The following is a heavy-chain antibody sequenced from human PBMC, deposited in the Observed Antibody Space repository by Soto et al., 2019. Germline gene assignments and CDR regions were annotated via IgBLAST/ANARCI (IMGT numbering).Heavy chain of an antibody. CDR1: GFTFSSYA. V-gene: IGHV3-23*01. D-gene: IGHD2-21*02. J-gene: IGHJ5*02. Sequence: PGGSLRLSCAASGFTFSSYAMSWVRQAPGKGLEWVSAISGSGGSTYYADSVKGRFTISRDNSKNTLYLQMNSLRAEDTAVYYCAKEMHIVVVTAISEYNWFDPWGQGTLVTVSS. CDR2: ISGSGGST. CDR3: AKEMHIVVVTAISEYNWFDP.